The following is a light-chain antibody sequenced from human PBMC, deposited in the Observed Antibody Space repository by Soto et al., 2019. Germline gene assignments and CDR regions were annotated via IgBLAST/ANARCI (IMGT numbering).Light chain of an antibody. CDR1: RSNIGAGYD. J-gene: IGLJ2*01. CDR3: QSYDTSLSVV. V-gene: IGLV1-40*01. CDR2: ANS. Sequence: QSMLTQPPSVSGAPGQRVTISCTGSRSNIGAGYDVHWYQQLPGTAPKLLMYANSNRPSGVPDRFSGSKSGTSASLAITGLQAEDEADYYCQSYDTSLSVVFGGGTKLTVL.